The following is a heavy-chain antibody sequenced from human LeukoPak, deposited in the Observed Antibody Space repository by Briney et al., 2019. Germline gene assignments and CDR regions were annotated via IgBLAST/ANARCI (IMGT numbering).Heavy chain of an antibody. CDR2: INHRGST. D-gene: IGHD6-6*01. CDR1: GGSFSGYY. J-gene: IGHJ4*02. V-gene: IGHV4-34*01. CDR3: ARGLRQLVRSWHY. Sequence: SETLSLTCAVYGGSFSGYYWSWIRQPPGKGLEWIGEINHRGSTNYNPSLKSRVTISVDTSKNQSSLKLSSVTAADTAVYYCARGLRQLVRSWHYWGQGTLVTVSS.